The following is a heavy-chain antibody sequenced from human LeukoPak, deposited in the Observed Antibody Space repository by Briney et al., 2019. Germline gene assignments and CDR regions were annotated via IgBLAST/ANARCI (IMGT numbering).Heavy chain of an antibody. CDR1: GDSISSYY. Sequence: PSETLSLTCTVSGDSISSYYWSWIRQPAGKGLEWVGRVYISGSTNYNPSLKSRVTLSLDTSKNQFSLKLTSVTGADTAVYYCARVGGQNYYYYYMDVWGKGTTVTVSS. CDR3: ARVGGQNYYYYYMDV. V-gene: IGHV4-4*07. CDR2: VYISGST. J-gene: IGHJ6*03. D-gene: IGHD2-15*01.